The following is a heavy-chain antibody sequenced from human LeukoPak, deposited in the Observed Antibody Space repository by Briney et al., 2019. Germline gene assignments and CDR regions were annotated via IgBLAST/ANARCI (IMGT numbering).Heavy chain of an antibody. J-gene: IGHJ6*02. CDR2: INHSGST. V-gene: IGHV4-34*01. Sequence: SETLSLTCAVYGGSFSGYYWSWIRQPPGKGLEWIGEINHSGSTNYNPSLKSRVTISVDTSKNQFSLKLSSVTAADTAVYYCARGLRPVRHFWSGPPGYYYGMDVWGQGTTVTVSS. CDR3: ARGLRPVRHFWSGPPGYYYGMDV. D-gene: IGHD3-3*02. CDR1: GGSFSGYY.